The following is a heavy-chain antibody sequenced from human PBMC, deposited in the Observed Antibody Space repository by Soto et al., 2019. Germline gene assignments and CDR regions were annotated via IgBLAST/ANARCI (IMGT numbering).Heavy chain of an antibody. CDR3: ARTKYSGSYREQRDFDY. CDR2: ISSSSSYT. CDR1: GFTFSDYY. V-gene: IGHV3-11*06. Sequence: QVQLVESGGGLVKPGGSLRLSCAASGFTFSDYYMSWIRQAPGKGLEWVSYISSSSSYTNYADSVKGRFTISRDNAKNSLYLQMNSLRAEDTAVYYCARTKYSGSYREQRDFDYWGQGTLVTVSS. J-gene: IGHJ4*02. D-gene: IGHD1-26*01.